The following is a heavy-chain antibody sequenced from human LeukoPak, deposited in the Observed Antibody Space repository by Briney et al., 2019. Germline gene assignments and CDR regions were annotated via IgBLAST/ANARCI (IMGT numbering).Heavy chain of an antibody. Sequence: GGSLRLSCAVSGFSVSGNFMNWVRQAPGKGLEWVSVIHTGGRTYYADSVKGRFVISRDNSKNTLYLQMNSLRAEDTAVYYCSMAAAGTNWFDPWGQGTLVTVSS. CDR2: IHTGGRT. D-gene: IGHD6-13*01. CDR3: SMAAAGTNWFDP. CDR1: GFSVSGNF. J-gene: IGHJ5*02. V-gene: IGHV3-66*01.